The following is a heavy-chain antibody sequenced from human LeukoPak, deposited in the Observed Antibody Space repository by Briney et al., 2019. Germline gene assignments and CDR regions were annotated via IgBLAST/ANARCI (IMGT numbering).Heavy chain of an antibody. Sequence: SETLSLTCTVSGGSISSGGYYWSWIRQHPGKGLEWIGYIYYSGSTYYNPSLKSRVTISVGTSKNQFSLKLSSVTAADTAVYYCAREATTTVTADYWGQGTLVTVSS. J-gene: IGHJ4*02. D-gene: IGHD4-17*01. CDR3: AREATTTVTADY. V-gene: IGHV4-31*03. CDR1: GGSISSGGYY. CDR2: IYYSGST.